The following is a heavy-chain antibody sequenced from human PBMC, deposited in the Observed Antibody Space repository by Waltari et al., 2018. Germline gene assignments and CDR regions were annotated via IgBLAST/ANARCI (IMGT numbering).Heavy chain of an antibody. CDR3: ATHIITGVTSSLDY. J-gene: IGHJ4*02. V-gene: IGHV3-21*01. CDR1: GFTFSHFE. CDR2: ISLSGSYK. Sequence: EVQLVDSGGGLVKPGASLRLSCAASGFTFSHFEMHWVRQAPGKGLEWVSCISLSGSYKYDAASVRGRFTVSRDNANYSLFLQMDNLRAEDTAVYYCATHIITGVTSSLDYWGRGSLVTVSS. D-gene: IGHD1-20*01.